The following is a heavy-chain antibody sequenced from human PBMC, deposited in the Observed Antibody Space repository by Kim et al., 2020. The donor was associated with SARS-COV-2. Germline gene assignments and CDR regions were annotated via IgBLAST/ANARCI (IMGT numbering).Heavy chain of an antibody. CDR1: GGSFSGYY. CDR2: INHSGST. V-gene: IGHV4-34*01. D-gene: IGHD1-26*01. J-gene: IGHJ6*03. Sequence: SETLSLTCAVYGGSFSGYYWSWIRQPPGKGLEWIGEINHSGSTNYNPSLKSRVTISVDTSKNQFSLKLSSVTAADTAVYYCARGGGSYYYYYYMDVWGKG. CDR3: ARGGGSYYYYYYMDV.